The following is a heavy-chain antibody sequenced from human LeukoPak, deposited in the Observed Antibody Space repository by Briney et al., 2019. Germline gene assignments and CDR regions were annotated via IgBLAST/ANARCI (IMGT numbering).Heavy chain of an antibody. V-gene: IGHV3-23*01. CDR2: ISAGGGST. D-gene: IGHD3-22*01. J-gene: IGHJ4*02. CDR3: ARKAPSGFHDS. Sequence: GGSLRLSCTTSGFPFSSFGMSWVRQAPGEGLEWVSGISAGGGSTPYADSVKGRFLISRDNSGSTLYMQVNNLRADDTAVYFCARKAPSGFHDSWGQGTLVTVSS. CDR1: GFPFSSFG.